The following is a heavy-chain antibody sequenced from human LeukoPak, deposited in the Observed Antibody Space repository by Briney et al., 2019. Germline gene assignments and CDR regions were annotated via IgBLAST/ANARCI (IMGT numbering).Heavy chain of an antibody. CDR1: GFTFSSYG. Sequence: PGGSLRLSCAASGFTFSSYGMHWVRQAPGKGLEWVAFIRYDGSNKYYADSVKGRFTISRDNSKNTLYLQMNSLRAEDTAVYYCAKGGVGFLEWFGSDYYYYMDVWGKGTTVTVSS. J-gene: IGHJ6*03. CDR2: IRYDGSNK. V-gene: IGHV3-30*02. D-gene: IGHD3-3*01. CDR3: AKGGVGFLEWFGSDYYYYMDV.